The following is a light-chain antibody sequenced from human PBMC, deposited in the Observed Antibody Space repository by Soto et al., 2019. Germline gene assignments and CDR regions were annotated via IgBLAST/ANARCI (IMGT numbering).Light chain of an antibody. CDR1: SSDVGGYNY. J-gene: IGLJ3*02. CDR3: SSYTSSSTWV. Sequence: QSVLTQPASVSGSPGQSITISCTGTSSDVGGYNYVSWYQQHPGKAPKLMIYEVSNRPSGVSNRFSGSKSGSTASLTISGLQAEDEAGYYCSSYTSSSTWVFGGGTKVTVL. V-gene: IGLV2-14*01. CDR2: EVS.